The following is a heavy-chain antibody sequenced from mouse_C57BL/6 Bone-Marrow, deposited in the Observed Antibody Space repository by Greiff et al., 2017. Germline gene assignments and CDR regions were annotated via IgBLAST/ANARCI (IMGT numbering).Heavy chain of an antibody. CDR3: ASRGAYSPFDY. Sequence: VQLQQSGAELVKPGASVKISCKASGYAFSSYWMNWVKQRPGKGLEWIGQIYPGDGDPNYNGKFKGKATLTADKSSITAYMQLSSLTSEYSAVYFCASRGAYSPFDYWGQGTTLTVSS. J-gene: IGHJ2*01. CDR2: IYPGDGDP. CDR1: GYAFSSYW. V-gene: IGHV1-80*01.